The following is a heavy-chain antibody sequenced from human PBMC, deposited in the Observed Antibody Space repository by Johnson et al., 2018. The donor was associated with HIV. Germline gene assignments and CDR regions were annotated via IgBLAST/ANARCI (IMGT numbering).Heavy chain of an antibody. CDR3: AREVRGPRGGFDI. Sequence: QVQLVESGGGVVQPGRSLRLSCAASGFTFSSYAMHWVRQAPGKGLEWVAVISYDGSNKYYADSVKGRFTISRDNSKNTVYLQMNSLSAEDTAVYYCAREVRGPRGGFDIWGQGTMVTVSS. CDR1: GFTFSSYA. D-gene: IGHD3-10*01. CDR2: ISYDGSNK. J-gene: IGHJ3*02. V-gene: IGHV3-30*04.